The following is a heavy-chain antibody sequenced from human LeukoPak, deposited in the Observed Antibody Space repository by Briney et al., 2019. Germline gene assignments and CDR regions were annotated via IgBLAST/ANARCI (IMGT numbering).Heavy chain of an antibody. CDR2: ISISSSYI. CDR1: GFTFSSYS. V-gene: IGHV3-21*01. CDR3: ASARGYSYSLLDY. Sequence: SGGSLRLSCAASGFTFSSYSMNWVRQAPGEGLEWVSSISISSSYIYYADSVKGRFTISRDNAKNSLYLQMNNLRAEDTAIYYCASARGYSYSLLDYWGQGTLVTVSS. J-gene: IGHJ4*02. D-gene: IGHD5-18*01.